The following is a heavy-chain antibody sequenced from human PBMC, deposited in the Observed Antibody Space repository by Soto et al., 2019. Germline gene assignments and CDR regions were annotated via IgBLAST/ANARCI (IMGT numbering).Heavy chain of an antibody. Sequence: ELQLVESGGGLVKPGGSLRLSCASSGFTFSNAWMKWVRQAPGKGLDWDGRIKSRTDGGTTEYAAPVEGRFTNSIDDSNNTVYLQMNSLKTEDKAVYYCTTKIPVNDRTFDSWSPGHLGIV. CDR3: TTKIPVNDRTFDS. V-gene: IGHV3-15*01. J-gene: IGHJ4*02. D-gene: IGHD1-1*01. CDR1: GFTFSNAW. CDR2: IKSRTDGGTT.